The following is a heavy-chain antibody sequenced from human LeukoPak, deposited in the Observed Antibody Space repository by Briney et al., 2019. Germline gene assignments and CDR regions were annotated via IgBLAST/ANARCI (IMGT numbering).Heavy chain of an antibody. CDR3: ARDAHYYDSSGYYYSHYYYMDV. V-gene: IGHV4-39*07. CDR2: IYYSGST. J-gene: IGHJ6*03. Sequence: SFSSYGMHWVRQAPGKGLEWIGSIYYSGSTYYNPSLKSRVTISVDTSKNQFSLKLSSVTAADTAVYYCARDAHYYDSSGYYYSHYYYMDVWGKGTTVTVSS. D-gene: IGHD3-22*01. CDR1: SFSSYG.